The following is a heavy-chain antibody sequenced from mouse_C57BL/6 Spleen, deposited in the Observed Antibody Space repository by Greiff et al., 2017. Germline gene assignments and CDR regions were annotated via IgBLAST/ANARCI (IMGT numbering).Heavy chain of an antibody. CDR1: GYSITSGYY. V-gene: IGHV3-6*01. CDR2: ISYDGSN. Sequence: EVKLVESGPGLVKPSQSLSLTCSVTGYSITSGYYWNWIRQFPGNKLEWMGYISYDGSNNYNPSLKNRISITRDTSENQSFLKLNSVTTEDTATYYCASDHMVTTVVATSPHWYFDVWGTGTTVTVSS. D-gene: IGHD1-1*01. CDR3: ASDHMVTTVVATSPHWYFDV. J-gene: IGHJ1*03.